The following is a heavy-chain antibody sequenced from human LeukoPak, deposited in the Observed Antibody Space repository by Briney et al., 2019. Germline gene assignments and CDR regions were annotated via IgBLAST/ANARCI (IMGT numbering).Heavy chain of an antibody. J-gene: IGHJ5*02. V-gene: IGHV4-39*07. CDR1: GGSISSSSYY. CDR2: INHSGST. D-gene: IGHD3-22*01. Sequence: PSETLSLTCTVSGGSISSSSYYWGWIRQPPGKGLEWIGEINHSGSTNYNPSLKSRVTISVDTSKNQFSLKLSSVTAADTAVYYCARLRGMYYYDSSGYYTWFDPWGQGTLVTVSS. CDR3: ARLRGMYYYDSSGYYTWFDP.